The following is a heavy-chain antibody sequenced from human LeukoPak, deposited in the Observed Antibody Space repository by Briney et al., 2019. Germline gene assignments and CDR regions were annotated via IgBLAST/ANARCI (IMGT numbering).Heavy chain of an antibody. J-gene: IGHJ6*03. D-gene: IGHD6-6*01. CDR1: GGTFSSYA. Sequence: GASVKVSCKASGGTFSSYAIGWVRQAPGQGLEWMGGIIPIFGTANYAQKFQGRVTITTDGSTSTAYMELSSLRSEDTAVYYCAKGSSIAARPDSYYYYMDVWGKGTTVTVSS. V-gene: IGHV1-69*05. CDR2: IIPIFGTA. CDR3: AKGSSIAARPDSYYYYMDV.